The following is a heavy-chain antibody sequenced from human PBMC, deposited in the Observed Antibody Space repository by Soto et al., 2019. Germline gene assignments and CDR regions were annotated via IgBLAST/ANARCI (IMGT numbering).Heavy chain of an antibody. V-gene: IGHV1-2*04. D-gene: IGHD3-10*01. J-gene: IGHJ5*02. Sequence: GASVKVSCKASGYTFTGYYLHWVRQAPGQGLEWMGWINPNSGGTNYAQKFQGWVTMTRDTSISTAYMELSRLRSDDTAVYYCARDNPGSGSYNWFDPWGQGTLVTVPQ. CDR1: GYTFTGYY. CDR3: ARDNPGSGSYNWFDP. CDR2: INPNSGGT.